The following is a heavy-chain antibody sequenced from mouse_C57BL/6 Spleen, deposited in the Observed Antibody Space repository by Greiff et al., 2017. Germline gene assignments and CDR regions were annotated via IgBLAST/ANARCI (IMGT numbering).Heavy chain of an antibody. J-gene: IGHJ2*01. D-gene: IGHD1-1*01. Sequence: QVQLQQPGAELVRPGSSVKLSCKASGYTFTSYWMHWVKQRPIQGLEWIGNIDPSDSETHYNQKFKDKATLTGDKSSSTAYMQLSSLTSEDSAVDYCARLKDDSNYLDYWGQGTTLTVSS. V-gene: IGHV1-52*01. CDR1: GYTFTSYW. CDR2: IDPSDSET. CDR3: ARLKDDSNYLDY.